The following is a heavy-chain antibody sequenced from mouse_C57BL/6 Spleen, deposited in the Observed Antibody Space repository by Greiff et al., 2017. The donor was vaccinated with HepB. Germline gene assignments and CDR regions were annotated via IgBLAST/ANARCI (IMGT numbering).Heavy chain of an antibody. CDR3: ARKKDYGFAY. J-gene: IGHJ3*01. CDR1: GYAFSSSW. V-gene: IGHV1-82*01. Sequence: VQLQQSGPELVKPGASVKISCKASGYAFSSSWMNWVKQRPGKGLEWIGRIYPGDGDTNYNGKFKGKATLTADKSSSTAYMQLSSLTSEDSAVYFCARKKDYGFAYWGQGTLVTVSA. CDR2: IYPGDGDT. D-gene: IGHD1-2*01.